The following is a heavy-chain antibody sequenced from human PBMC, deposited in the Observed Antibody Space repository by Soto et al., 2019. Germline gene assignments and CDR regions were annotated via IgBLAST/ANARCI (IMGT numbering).Heavy chain of an antibody. CDR2: IYYSGST. J-gene: IGHJ6*02. Sequence: KPSETLSLTCTVSGGSISSYYWSWIRQPPGKGLEWIGYIYYSGSTNYNPSLKSRVTISVDTSKNQFSLKLSSVTAADTAVYYCARDTGIAVAGIGMDVWGQGTTVTVSS. CDR3: ARDTGIAVAGIGMDV. D-gene: IGHD6-19*01. CDR1: GGSISSYY. V-gene: IGHV4-59*01.